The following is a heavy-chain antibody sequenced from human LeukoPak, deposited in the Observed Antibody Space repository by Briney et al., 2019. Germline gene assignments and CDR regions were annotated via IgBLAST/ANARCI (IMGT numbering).Heavy chain of an antibody. D-gene: IGHD6-19*01. CDR1: GFTFSSYA. Sequence: GRSLRLSCAASGFTFSSYAMHWVRQAPGKGLEWVAVISYDGSNKYYADSVKGRFTISRDNSKNTLYLQMNSLRAEDTAVYYCAREQVAVAPSYDYWDQGTLVTVSS. J-gene: IGHJ4*02. CDR2: ISYDGSNK. CDR3: AREQVAVAPSYDY. V-gene: IGHV3-30*04.